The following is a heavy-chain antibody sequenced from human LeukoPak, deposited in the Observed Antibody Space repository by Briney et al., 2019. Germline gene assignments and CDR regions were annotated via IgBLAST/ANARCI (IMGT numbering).Heavy chain of an antibody. CDR1: GYTFTSYG. CDR3: ARDPLNYYDSSGYYYAWFDP. J-gene: IGHJ5*02. Sequence: SVKVSCKASGYTFTSYGISWVRQAPGQGLEWVGLISAYNGNTNNAQKLQGRDTMTTDTSTSTDYMELRSLRSDDTAVYYCARDPLNYYDSSGYYYAWFDPWGQGTLVTVSS. CDR2: ISAYNGNT. V-gene: IGHV1-18*01. D-gene: IGHD3-22*01.